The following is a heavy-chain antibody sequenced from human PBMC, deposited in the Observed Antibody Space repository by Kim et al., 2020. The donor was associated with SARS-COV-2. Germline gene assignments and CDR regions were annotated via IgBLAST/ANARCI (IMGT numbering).Heavy chain of an antibody. V-gene: IGHV3-23*01. J-gene: IGHJ6*02. Sequence: YSTDSGKGRFTISREHSKTTLYLQMNSLRAEDTAVYYCAAYDILEDGMDVWGQGTTVTVSS. D-gene: IGHD3-9*01. CDR3: AAYDILEDGMDV.